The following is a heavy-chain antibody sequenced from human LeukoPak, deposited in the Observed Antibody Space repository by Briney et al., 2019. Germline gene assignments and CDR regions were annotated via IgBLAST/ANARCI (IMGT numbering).Heavy chain of an antibody. V-gene: IGHV4-34*01. CDR2: VNHSGST. J-gene: IGHJ4*02. CDR3: ARTDYSTEEGGDN. D-gene: IGHD4-11*01. Sequence: SETLSLTCAVSGGSFSGYYWSWICQPPAKGLEWIGEVNHSGSTNYNPSLKSRVTISVDTSKNQFSLKLSSVTAADTAVYCCARTDYSTEEGGDNWGQGTLVTVSS. CDR1: GGSFSGYY.